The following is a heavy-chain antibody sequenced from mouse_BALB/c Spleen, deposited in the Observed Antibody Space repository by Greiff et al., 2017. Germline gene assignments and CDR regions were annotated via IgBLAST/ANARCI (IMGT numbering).Heavy chain of an antibody. Sequence: QLQESGPELVKPGASVKMSCKASGYTFTSYVMHWVKQKPGQGLEWIGYINPYNDGTKYNEKFKGKATLTSDKSSSTAYMELSSLTSEDSAVYYCARSSITTATDYWGQGTTLTVSS. J-gene: IGHJ2*01. D-gene: IGHD1-2*01. CDR1: GYTFTSYV. V-gene: IGHV1-14*01. CDR2: INPYNDGT. CDR3: ARSSITTATDY.